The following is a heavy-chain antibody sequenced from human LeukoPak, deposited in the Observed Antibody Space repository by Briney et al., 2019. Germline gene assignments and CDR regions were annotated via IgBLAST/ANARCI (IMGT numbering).Heavy chain of an antibody. CDR2: IYYSGST. Sequence: SETLSLTCTVSGGSISSYYWSWIRQPPGKGLEWIGDIYYSGSTNYNPSLKSRVTISVDTSKNQFSLKLSSVTAADTAVYYCARQSALLTYYYDSSGYPDDFDIWGQGTMVTVSS. CDR3: ARQSALLTYYYDSSGYPDDFDI. D-gene: IGHD3-22*01. J-gene: IGHJ3*02. V-gene: IGHV4-59*01. CDR1: GGSISSYY.